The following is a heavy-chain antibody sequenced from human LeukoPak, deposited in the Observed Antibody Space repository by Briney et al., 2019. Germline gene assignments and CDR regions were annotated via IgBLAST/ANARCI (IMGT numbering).Heavy chain of an antibody. CDR3: ARVLDLDYGSGSLDY. J-gene: IGHJ4*02. Sequence: GGSLRLSCAASGFTFSSYAMHWVRQAPGKGLEWVAVISYDGSNKYYADSVKGRFTISRDNSKNTLYLQMNSLRAEDTAVYYCARVLDLDYGSGSLDYWGQGTLVTVSS. D-gene: IGHD3-10*01. CDR1: GFTFSSYA. CDR2: ISYDGSNK. V-gene: IGHV3-30-3*01.